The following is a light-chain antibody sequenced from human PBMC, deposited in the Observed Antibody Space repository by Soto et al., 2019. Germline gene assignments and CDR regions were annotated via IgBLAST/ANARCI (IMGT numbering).Light chain of an antibody. CDR1: QSVSSSY. J-gene: IGKJ5*01. V-gene: IGKV3-20*01. CDR2: GAS. CDR3: QQYGSSPLIT. Sequence: EIVLTPSPGTLSLSPGERATLSCRASQSVSSSYLAWYQQKPGQAPRLLIYGASSRATAIPDRFSGSGSGTDFILTISRLEPEDFAGYYCQQYGSSPLITFGQGTRLEIK.